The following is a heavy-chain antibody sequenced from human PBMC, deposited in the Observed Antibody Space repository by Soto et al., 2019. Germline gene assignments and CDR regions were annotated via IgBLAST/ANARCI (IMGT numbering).Heavy chain of an antibody. CDR3: ARSINP. D-gene: IGHD3-10*01. CDR1: GASISSGGYA. J-gene: IGHJ5*02. Sequence: RSETLALTCAVAGASISSGGYAWSRIRQHPGKGLEWIGYIYYSGSTYYNPSLKSRVTISLDTSKNQFFLKLSSVSAADTAVYYCARSINPWGQGTLVTVSS. V-gene: IGHV4-31*11. CDR2: IYYSGST.